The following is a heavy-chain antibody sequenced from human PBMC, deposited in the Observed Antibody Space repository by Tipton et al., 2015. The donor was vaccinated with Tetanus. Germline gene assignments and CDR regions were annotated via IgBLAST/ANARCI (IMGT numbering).Heavy chain of an antibody. V-gene: IGHV3-9*03. CDR1: GVNLDYYG. J-gene: IGHJ4*02. D-gene: IGHD6-19*01. Sequence: LSLTCAASGVNLDYYGMHWVRQVPGKGLEWVSGIIWNSGHIGYGDSVKGRFTISRDKAKNSLYLQMNSLRDEDMALYYCAKDISSGWSGGVHWGQGTQVTVSS. CDR2: IIWNSGHI. CDR3: AKDISSGWSGGVH.